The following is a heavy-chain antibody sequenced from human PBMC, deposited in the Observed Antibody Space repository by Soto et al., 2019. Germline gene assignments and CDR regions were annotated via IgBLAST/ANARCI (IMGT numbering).Heavy chain of an antibody. CDR2: IIPIFGTA. Sequence: QVQLVQSGAEVKKPGSSVKVSCKASGGTFSSYAISWVRQAPGQGLEWMGGIIPIFGTANYAQKFQGRVTITADESTSTDHMELSSLRSEDTAVYYCARVGMGLQPPVCNHWFDPWGQGTLVTVSS. V-gene: IGHV1-69*12. J-gene: IGHJ5*02. D-gene: IGHD1-1*01. CDR3: ARVGMGLQPPVCNHWFDP. CDR1: GGTFSSYA.